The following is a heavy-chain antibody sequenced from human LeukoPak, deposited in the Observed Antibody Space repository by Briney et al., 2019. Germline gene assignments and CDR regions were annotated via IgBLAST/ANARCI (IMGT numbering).Heavy chain of an antibody. J-gene: IGHJ3*02. CDR3: ATYSSSGYPGAIDAFDI. V-gene: IGHV3-30*02. CDR1: GFTFSSYE. D-gene: IGHD3-22*01. CDR2: IRYDGSNK. Sequence: PGGSLRLSCAASGFTFSSYEMNWVRQAPGKGLEWVAFIRYDGSNKYYADSVKGRFTISRDNSKNTLYLQMNSLRAEDTAVYYCATYSSSGYPGAIDAFDIWGQGTMVTVSS.